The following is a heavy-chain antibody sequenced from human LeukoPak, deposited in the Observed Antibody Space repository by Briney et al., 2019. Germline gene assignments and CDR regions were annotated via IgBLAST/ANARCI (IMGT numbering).Heavy chain of an antibody. CDR2: ISWNSGSI. J-gene: IGHJ5*02. CDR1: GFTFDDYA. Sequence: GRSLRLSCAASGFTFDDYAMHWVRQAPGKGLEWVSGISWNSGSIGYADSVKGRFTISRDNAKNSLYRQMNSLRAEDTAVYYCARKMLAAVAAQSWGQGTLVTVSS. D-gene: IGHD6-19*01. CDR3: ARKMLAAVAAQS. V-gene: IGHV3-9*01.